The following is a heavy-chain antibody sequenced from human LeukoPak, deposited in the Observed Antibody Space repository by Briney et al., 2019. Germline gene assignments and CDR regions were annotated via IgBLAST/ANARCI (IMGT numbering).Heavy chain of an antibody. D-gene: IGHD2-2*01. V-gene: IGHV3-30*02. J-gene: IGHJ6*03. CDR2: IRYDGSNK. CDR1: GFTFSSYG. Sequence: SGGSLRLSCAASGFTFSSYGMHWVRQAPGKGLEWVAFIRYDGSNKYYADSVKGRFTISRDNSKNTLYLQMNSLRAEDTAVYYCAKDQALGYCSSTSCYTYYMDVWGKGTTVTVSS. CDR3: AKDQALGYCSSTSCYTYYMDV.